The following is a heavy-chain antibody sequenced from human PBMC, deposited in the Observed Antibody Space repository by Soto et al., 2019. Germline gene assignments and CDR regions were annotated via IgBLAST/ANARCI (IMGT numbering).Heavy chain of an antibody. J-gene: IGHJ4*02. CDR3: ASALKAAAGYFDY. CDR2: IYHSGST. V-gene: IGHV4-4*02. D-gene: IGHD6-13*01. CDR1: SGSISSSNW. Sequence: QVQLQESGPGLVKPSGTLSLTCAVSSGSISSSNWWSWVRQPPGKGREWIGEIYHSGSTNYNPSLKSRVTISVDKSKNQFSLKLSSVTAADTAVYYCASALKAAAGYFDYWGQGTLVTVSS.